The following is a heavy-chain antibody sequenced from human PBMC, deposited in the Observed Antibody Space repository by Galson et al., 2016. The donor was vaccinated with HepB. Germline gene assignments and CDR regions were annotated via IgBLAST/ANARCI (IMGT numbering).Heavy chain of an antibody. CDR1: GFSFDDYA. V-gene: IGHV3-9*01. Sequence: SLRLSCAASGFSFDDYAMHWVRQAPGKGLEWVSGISWNSGSIGYAESVKGRFTISRDNARDSLYLQLNSLRAEDTGLYYCAKGVRTGYYYYGMDVWGKGTTVTVPS. CDR2: ISWNSGSI. CDR3: AKGVRTGYYYYGMDV. D-gene: IGHD1-14*01. J-gene: IGHJ6*04.